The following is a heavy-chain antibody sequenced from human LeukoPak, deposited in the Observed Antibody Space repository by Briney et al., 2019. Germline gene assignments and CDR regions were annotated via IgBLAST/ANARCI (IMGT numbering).Heavy chain of an antibody. Sequence: PSGTLSLTCAVSGGSMSSENEYWGWIRQTPGKGLEWIGSVYNTGSTDYNPSLKRRFSISIDTSKNQFSLKVTSVTAADTAVYYCARHILEEHWFDPWGLGTLVIVSS. J-gene: IGHJ5*02. CDR1: GGSMSSENEY. D-gene: IGHD1-1*01. V-gene: IGHV4-39*01. CDR2: VYNTGST. CDR3: ARHILEEHWFDP.